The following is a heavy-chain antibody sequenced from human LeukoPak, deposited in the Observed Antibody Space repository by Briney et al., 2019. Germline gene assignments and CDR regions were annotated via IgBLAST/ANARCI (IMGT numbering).Heavy chain of an antibody. V-gene: IGHV3-20*04. CDR1: GFTFSSYA. CDR3: TRTSVGATGVRGFDP. D-gene: IGHD1-26*01. Sequence: PGGSLRLSCAASGFTFSSYAMNWVRQAPGKGLEWVSGLNRNGDITGYADSVKGRFTISRDNAKNSLYLQMNSLRAEDTALCYCTRTSVGATGVRGFDPWGQGTLVTVSS. J-gene: IGHJ5*02. CDR2: LNRNGDIT.